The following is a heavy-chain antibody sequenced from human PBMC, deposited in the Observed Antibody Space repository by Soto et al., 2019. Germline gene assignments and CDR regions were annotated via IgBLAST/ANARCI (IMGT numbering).Heavy chain of an antibody. Sequence: EVQLLESGGGLVQPGGSLRLSCTPSGFTFSDYAMSWVRQAPGKGLEWVSTISGSGGLTYYADSVKGRLTISRDNSKSTLWLQMNSLRAEDTAVYYCAKISTYYYDISGYYFEYWGQGTLVTVSS. V-gene: IGHV3-23*01. CDR3: AKISTYYYDISGYYFEY. CDR2: ISGSGGLT. CDR1: GFTFSDYA. J-gene: IGHJ4*02. D-gene: IGHD3-22*01.